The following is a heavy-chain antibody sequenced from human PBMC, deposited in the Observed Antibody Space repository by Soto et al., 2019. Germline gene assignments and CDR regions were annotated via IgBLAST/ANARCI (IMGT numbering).Heavy chain of an antibody. CDR3: ARGRGYIAARTYYYYGMDV. CDR2: ISGSGGST. V-gene: IGHV3-23*01. CDR1: GFTFSSYA. Sequence: GGSLRLSCAASGFTFSSYAMSWVRQAPGKGLEWVSAISGSGGSTYYADSVKGRFTISRDNSKNTLYLQMNSLRAEDTAVYYCARGRGYIAARTYYYYGMDVWGQGTTVTVSS. J-gene: IGHJ6*02. D-gene: IGHD6-6*01.